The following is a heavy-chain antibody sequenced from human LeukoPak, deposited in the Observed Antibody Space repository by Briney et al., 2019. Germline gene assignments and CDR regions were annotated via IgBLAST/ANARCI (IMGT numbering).Heavy chain of an antibody. V-gene: IGHV3-23*01. J-gene: IGHJ4*02. CDR2: ISGSGGST. D-gene: IGHD1-1*01. CDR3: AKGNWRYFDY. Sequence: GGSLGLSCAASGFTFSTYVMSWVRQAPGKGLEWVSAISGSGGSTYYADSVKGRFTISRDNSKNTLYLQMNSLGADDTAVYYCAKGNWRYFDYWGQGTLVTVSS. CDR1: GFTFSTYV.